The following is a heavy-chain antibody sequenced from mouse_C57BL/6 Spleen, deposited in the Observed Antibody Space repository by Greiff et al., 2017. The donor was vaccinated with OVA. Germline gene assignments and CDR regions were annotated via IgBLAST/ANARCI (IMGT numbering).Heavy chain of an antibody. V-gene: IGHV5-17*01. Sequence: EVQLVESGGGLVKPGGSLKLSCAASGFTFSDYGMHWVRQAPEKGLEWVAYISSGSSTIYYADTVKGRFTISRDNAKNTLFMQMTSQRSEDTAMYYGARRSGYYFDYWGQGTTLTVSS. CDR1: GFTFSDYG. J-gene: IGHJ2*01. CDR3: ARRSGYYFDY. D-gene: IGHD2-2*01. CDR2: ISSGSSTI.